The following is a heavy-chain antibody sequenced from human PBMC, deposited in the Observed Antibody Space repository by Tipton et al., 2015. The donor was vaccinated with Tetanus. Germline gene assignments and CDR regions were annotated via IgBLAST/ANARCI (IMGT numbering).Heavy chain of an antibody. CDR3: ARDVWRYYDRSDYQDHDAFDI. Sequence: TLSLICTVSGGSISTYYWSWIRQPAGKGLEWIGRIYTSGSTNYNPSLKRRVTMSVDTSNNQFSLKLSSVTAADTAGYYCARDVWRYYDRSDYQDHDAFDIWGQGTMVTVSS. J-gene: IGHJ3*02. CDR1: GGSISTYY. CDR2: IYTSGST. V-gene: IGHV4-4*07. D-gene: IGHD3-22*01.